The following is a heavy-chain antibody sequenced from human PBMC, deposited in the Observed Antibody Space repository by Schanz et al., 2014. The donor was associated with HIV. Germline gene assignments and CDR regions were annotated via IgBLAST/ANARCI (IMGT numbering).Heavy chain of an antibody. V-gene: IGHV4-34*01. CDR1: GESLSGHY. Sequence: QVQLQQRGAGLLKPSETLSLTCAVYGESLSGHYWSWIRQPPGMGLEWIGEINRIGSTNYNPSLKSRVPISVDPSKNQFSLTLSSVTAADTAVYFCARDRDRRGGFFYYGLDVWGQGTTVTVSS. J-gene: IGHJ6*02. CDR3: ARDRDRRGGFFYYGLDV. CDR2: INRIGST. D-gene: IGHD3-10*01.